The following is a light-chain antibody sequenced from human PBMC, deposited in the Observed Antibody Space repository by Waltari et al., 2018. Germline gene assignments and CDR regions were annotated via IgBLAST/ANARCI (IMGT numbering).Light chain of an antibody. CDR2: AAA. Sequence: DIQLTQSPSFLSSSVGDRVTISCRASQCISTYLACFQQKPGKVPRRLLYAAAILQGGVPSRFRGSGSGTDFTLTISSLQPEDFGTYYCQQIKSYPITFGGGTKVEVK. CDR3: QQIKSYPIT. CDR1: QCISTY. J-gene: IGKJ4*01. V-gene: IGKV1-9*01.